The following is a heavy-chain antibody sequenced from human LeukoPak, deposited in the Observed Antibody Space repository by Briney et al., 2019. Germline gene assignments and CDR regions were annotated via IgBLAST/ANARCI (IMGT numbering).Heavy chain of an antibody. J-gene: IGHJ3*02. CDR3: ARVQWELGNAFDI. Sequence: SETLSLTCTVSGGSISSYYWSWIRQPPGEGLEWIGYIYYSGSTNYNPSLKSRVTISVDTSKNQFSLKLSSVTAADTAVYYCARVQWELGNAFDIWGQGTMVTVSS. CDR1: GGSISSYY. D-gene: IGHD1-26*01. CDR2: IYYSGST. V-gene: IGHV4-59*01.